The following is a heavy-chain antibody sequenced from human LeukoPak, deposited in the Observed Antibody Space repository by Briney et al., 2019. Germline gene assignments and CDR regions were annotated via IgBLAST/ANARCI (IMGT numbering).Heavy chain of an antibody. D-gene: IGHD3-10*01. CDR1: GYTFTDFY. Sequence: GASVKVSCKASGYTFTDFYIHWVRQAPGQGLEWMGWINAYNGNTDYAQKLQGRVTMTTDTSTSTAYMELRSLRSDDTAVYYCARDHQRLLWFGELLGAFDIWGQGTMVTVSS. CDR2: INAYNGNT. J-gene: IGHJ3*02. CDR3: ARDHQRLLWFGELLGAFDI. V-gene: IGHV1-18*04.